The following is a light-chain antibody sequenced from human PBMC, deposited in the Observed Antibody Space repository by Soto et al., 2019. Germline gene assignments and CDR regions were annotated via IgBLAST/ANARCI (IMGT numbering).Light chain of an antibody. CDR2: DAS. Sequence: EIVLTQSPATLSLSPGERATLSCRASQSVSSYLGWYQQKPGQAPRLLIYDASNRATGIPARFSGSGSGTDLTLTMSSLEPQDFVVYYCQQRSNWSFTFGPGTKVYIK. V-gene: IGKV3-11*01. CDR1: QSVSSY. CDR3: QQRSNWSFT. J-gene: IGKJ3*01.